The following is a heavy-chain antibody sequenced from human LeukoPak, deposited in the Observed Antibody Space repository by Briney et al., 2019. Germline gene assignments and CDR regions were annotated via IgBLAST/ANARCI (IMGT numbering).Heavy chain of an antibody. CDR3: ARGTANFWSGYSSHFDY. CDR2: IKPSGCST. J-gene: IGHJ4*02. Sequence: ASVKVSCKASGYTFTSYYMHWVRQAPGQGLEWMGIIKPSGCSTSYAQKFQGRVTMTRETSTSTVYMEVSSRRSEDTAVYYCARGTANFWSGYSSHFDYWGQGTLVTVSS. V-gene: IGHV1-46*01. D-gene: IGHD3-3*01. CDR1: GYTFTSYY.